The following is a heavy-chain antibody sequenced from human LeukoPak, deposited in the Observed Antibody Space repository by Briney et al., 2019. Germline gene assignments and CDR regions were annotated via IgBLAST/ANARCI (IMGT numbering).Heavy chain of an antibody. CDR2: INTNTGNP. Sequence: ASVKVSCKASGYTFTSYGISWVRQAPGQGLEWMGWINTNTGNPTYAQGFTGRFVFSLDTSVSTAYLQISSLKAEDTAVYYCARDLVEYSSSYHDYWGQGTLVTVSS. V-gene: IGHV7-4-1*02. D-gene: IGHD6-6*01. J-gene: IGHJ4*02. CDR3: ARDLVEYSSSYHDY. CDR1: GYTFTSYG.